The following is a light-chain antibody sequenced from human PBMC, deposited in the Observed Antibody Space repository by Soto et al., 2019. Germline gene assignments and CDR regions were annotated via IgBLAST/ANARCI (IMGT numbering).Light chain of an antibody. CDR3: QQYGSSPLT. CDR2: AAS. CDR1: QNVDSNY. J-gene: IGKJ4*01. Sequence: EIVLTQSPGTLSLSPGERATLSCRASQNVDSNYLAWYQQKPGQAPRIIIFAASGRATGIPDRFSGSGSGTDFTLTISRLEPEDFAVYYCQQYGSSPLTFGGGTKVDIK. V-gene: IGKV3-20*01.